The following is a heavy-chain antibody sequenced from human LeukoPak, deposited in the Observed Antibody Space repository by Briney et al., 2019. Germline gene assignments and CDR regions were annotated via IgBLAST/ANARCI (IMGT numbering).Heavy chain of an antibody. CDR2: IYYSGST. D-gene: IGHD2-15*01. J-gene: IGHJ4*02. Sequence: SETLSLTCAVYGGSFSGYYWSWIRQHPGKGLEWIGYIYYSGSTYYNPSLKSRVTISVDTSKNQFSLKLSSVTAADTAVYYCAREVRNVVVVAENYLDYWGQGTLVTVSS. CDR1: GGSFSGYY. CDR3: AREVRNVVVVAENYLDY. V-gene: IGHV4-31*11.